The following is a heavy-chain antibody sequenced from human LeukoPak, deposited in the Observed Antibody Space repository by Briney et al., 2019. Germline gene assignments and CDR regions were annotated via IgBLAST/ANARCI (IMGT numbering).Heavy chain of an antibody. Sequence: GESLKISCKGSGYSFTSYWIGWVRPMPGKGLEWMGIIYPGDSDTRYSPSFQGQVTISADKSISTAYLQWSSLKASDTAMYYCVRRGAHWATKPYYFDYWGQGTLVTVSS. V-gene: IGHV5-51*01. CDR2: IYPGDSDT. CDR3: VRRGAHWATKPYYFDY. CDR1: GYSFTSYW. D-gene: IGHD5-12*01. J-gene: IGHJ4*02.